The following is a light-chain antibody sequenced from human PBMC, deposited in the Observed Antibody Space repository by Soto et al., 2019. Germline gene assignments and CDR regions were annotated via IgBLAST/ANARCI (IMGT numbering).Light chain of an antibody. Sequence: IVLTQSPGTLSLSPGERATLSCRASQSVSSTYLGWYQQKPGQAPRLLIYGASSRATGIPDRFSGSGSGTEFTLTISRLEPEDFAVYYCQQYASSPDTFGGGTKVDIK. CDR2: GAS. J-gene: IGKJ4*01. V-gene: IGKV3-20*01. CDR3: QQYASSPDT. CDR1: QSVSSTY.